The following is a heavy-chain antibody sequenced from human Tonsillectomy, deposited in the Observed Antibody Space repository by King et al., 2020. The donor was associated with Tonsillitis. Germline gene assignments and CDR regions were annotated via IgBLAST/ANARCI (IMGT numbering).Heavy chain of an antibody. J-gene: IGHJ3*02. V-gene: IGHV4-59*01. CDR2: IYYSGST. CDR1: GGSISSYY. D-gene: IGHD1-1*01. Sequence: QLQESGPGLVKPSETLSLTCTVSGGSISSYYWSWIRQPPGKGLEWIGYIYYSGSTNYNPSLKSRVTMSVDTSTSQCSLKLLSVTAADTAVYYCAREISLADAFDIWGQGTMVTVSS. CDR3: AREISLADAFDI.